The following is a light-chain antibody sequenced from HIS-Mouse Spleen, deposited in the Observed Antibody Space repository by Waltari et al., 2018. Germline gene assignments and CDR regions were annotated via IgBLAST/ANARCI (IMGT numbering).Light chain of an antibody. CDR1: QSVLYSSNNRNY. CDR2: WAS. J-gene: IGKJ2*01. CDR3: QQYYSTPYT. Sequence: DIVMTQSPDSLAVSLGERATINCKSSQSVLYSSNNRNYLAWSQQKPGQPPKLLIYWASTRESGVPDRFSGSGSVTDFTLTISSLQAEDVAVYYCQQYYSTPYTFGQGTKLAIK. V-gene: IGKV4-1*01.